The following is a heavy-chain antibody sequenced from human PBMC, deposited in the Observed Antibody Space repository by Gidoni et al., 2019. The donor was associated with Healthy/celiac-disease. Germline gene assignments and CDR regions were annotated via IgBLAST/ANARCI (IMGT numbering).Heavy chain of an antibody. CDR3: ARDQMAAMYYYYDYYMDV. V-gene: IGHV3-7*03. Sequence: EVQLVESGGGLVQPGGSLRLSCAASGFTFSSYWMSWGRQAPGKGLEWVANIKQDGSEKYYVDSVKGRFTISRDNAKNSLYLQMNSLRAEDTAVYYCARDQMAAMYYYYDYYMDVWGKGTTVTVSS. CDR1: GFTFSSYW. CDR2: IKQDGSEK. D-gene: IGHD2-2*01. J-gene: IGHJ6*03.